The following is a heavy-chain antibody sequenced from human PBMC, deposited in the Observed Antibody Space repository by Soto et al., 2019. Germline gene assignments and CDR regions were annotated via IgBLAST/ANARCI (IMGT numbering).Heavy chain of an antibody. CDR2: IKSKTDGGTT. CDR3: TTAYGSGSYYKEPFDY. J-gene: IGHJ4*02. CDR1: GFTFSNAW. V-gene: IGHV3-15*01. Sequence: EVQLVESGGGLVKPGGSLRLSCAASGFTFSNAWMSWVRQAPGKGLEWVGRIKSKTDGGTTDYAAPVKGRFTISRDDSKNTLHLQMNSLKTEDTAVYYCTTAYGSGSYYKEPFDYWGQGTLVTVSS. D-gene: IGHD3-10*01.